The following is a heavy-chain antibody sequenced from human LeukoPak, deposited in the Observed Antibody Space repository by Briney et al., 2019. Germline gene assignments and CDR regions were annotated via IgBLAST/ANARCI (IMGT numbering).Heavy chain of an antibody. Sequence: ASVKVSCKASGYTFTSYGISWVRQAPGQRLEWMGWISDYNGNTNYAQKLQGRVTMTTDTSTRTAYMELRSLRSDDTAVYYCARGTLWFGELSAYRDWGQGTLVTVSS. CDR2: ISDYNGNT. V-gene: IGHV1-18*01. D-gene: IGHD3-10*01. J-gene: IGHJ4*02. CDR3: ARGTLWFGELSAYRD. CDR1: GYTFTSYG.